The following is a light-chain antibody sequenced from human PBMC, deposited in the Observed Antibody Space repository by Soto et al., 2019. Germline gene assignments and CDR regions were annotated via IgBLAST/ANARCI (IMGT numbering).Light chain of an antibody. CDR1: SGHSTYA. CDR3: QTWATVPDWV. V-gene: IGLV4-69*01. CDR2: LDSDGSH. J-gene: IGLJ3*02. Sequence: QSVLTQSPSASASLGASVKLTCTLSSGHSTYAIAWHQQQPEKGPRYLMKLDSDGSHNKGDGIPDRFSGSSSGAERYLTISSLQSEDEADYYCQTWATVPDWVFGGGTKLTVL.